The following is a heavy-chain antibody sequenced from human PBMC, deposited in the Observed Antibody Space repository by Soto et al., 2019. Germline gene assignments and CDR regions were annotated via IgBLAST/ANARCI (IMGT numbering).Heavy chain of an antibody. CDR1: GFTFSSSA. V-gene: IGHV3-23*01. Sequence: GGSLRLSCAASGFTFSSSAMNWVRQAPGKGLEWVSSISNSGGTTSYADSVKGRFTISRDNSKNTLYLQMNSLRAEDTAVYYCAKGSRGAYYYCMAVWGQGTTVTVSS. J-gene: IGHJ6*02. CDR2: ISNSGGTT. CDR3: AKGSRGAYYYCMAV.